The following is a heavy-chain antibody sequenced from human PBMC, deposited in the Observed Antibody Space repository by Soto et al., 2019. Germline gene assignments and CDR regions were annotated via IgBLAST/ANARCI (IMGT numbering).Heavy chain of an antibody. D-gene: IGHD2-2*01. CDR1: GYSFTSYW. CDR3: ARQAYCSSTSCYELELDYYGMDV. CDR2: IYPGDSDT. J-gene: IGHJ6*02. V-gene: IGHV5-51*01. Sequence: GESLKISCKGSGYSFTSYWIGWVRQMPGKGLEWMGIIYPGDSDTRYSPSFQGQVTISADKSISTAYLQWSSLKASDTAMYYCARQAYCSSTSCYELELDYYGMDVWGQGTTVTVSS.